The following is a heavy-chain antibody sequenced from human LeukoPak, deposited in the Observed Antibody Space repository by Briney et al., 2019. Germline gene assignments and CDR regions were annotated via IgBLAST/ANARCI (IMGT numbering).Heavy chain of an antibody. CDR1: GGTFSSYA. D-gene: IGHD5-24*01. CDR2: IIPIFGTA. Sequence: ASVKVSCKASGGTFSSYAISWVRQAPGQGLEWMGGIIPIFGTADYAQKFQDKVTITADASTSTAYMELSSLRSEDTAVYYCAVCGISREMATISGGFDYWGQGTLVTVSS. V-gene: IGHV1-69*13. CDR3: AVCGISREMATISGGFDY. J-gene: IGHJ4*02.